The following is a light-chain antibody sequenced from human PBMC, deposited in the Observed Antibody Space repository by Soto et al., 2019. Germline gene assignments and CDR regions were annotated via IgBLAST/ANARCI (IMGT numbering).Light chain of an antibody. V-gene: IGKV3-20*01. CDR2: GVS. CDR3: QQYNNWPMYT. CDR1: QSVSSSY. J-gene: IGKJ2*01. Sequence: EVVLTQSPGTLSLSPGERATLSCRASQSVSSSYLAWYQQKPGQAPRLLIYGVSSRATGIPDRFSGSGSGTEFTLTISSLQSEDFSVYYCQQYNNWPMYTFGQGTKVDIK.